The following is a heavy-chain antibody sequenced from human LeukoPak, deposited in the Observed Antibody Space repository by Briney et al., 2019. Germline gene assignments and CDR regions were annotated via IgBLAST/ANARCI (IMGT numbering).Heavy chain of an antibody. J-gene: IGHJ4*02. CDR3: ARGPHWDPHFDY. CDR2: INPNSGGT. D-gene: IGHD7-27*01. V-gene: IGHV1-2*02. Sequence: ASVKVSCKASGYTFTGYYMHWVRQAPGQGLEWMGWINPNSGGTNYAQKFQGRVTMTRDMSISTAYMELSGLRSDDTAVYYCARGPHWDPHFDYWGQGTLVTVSS. CDR1: GYTFTGYY.